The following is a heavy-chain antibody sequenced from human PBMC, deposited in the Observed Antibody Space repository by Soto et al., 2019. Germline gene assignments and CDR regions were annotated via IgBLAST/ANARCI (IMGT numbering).Heavy chain of an antibody. CDR3: ARLIGNSWLDS. V-gene: IGHV6-1*01. CDR1: GDSVSTNSAT. J-gene: IGHJ5*01. D-gene: IGHD2-8*01. CDR2: TYYRSKWDY. Sequence: QVQLQQSGPGLVKPSQTLSLTCAISGDSVSTNSATWDWIRQSPSRGLEWLGRTYYRSKWDYDYAASVKDLININPDTSNNQVSLHLDSVTPDDTAVYYCARLIGNSWLDSWGQGTLVTVSS.